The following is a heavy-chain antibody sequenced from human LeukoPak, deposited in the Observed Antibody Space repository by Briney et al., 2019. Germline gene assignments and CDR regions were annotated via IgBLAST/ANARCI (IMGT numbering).Heavy chain of an antibody. V-gene: IGHV3-48*03. CDR1: GFTFSSYE. Sequence: GGSLRLSCAASGFTFSSYEMNWVRQAPRKGLEWVSYISSSGSTIYYADSVKGRFTISRDNAKNSLYLQMNSLRAEDTAVYYCARDLQTYYDFWSGFDYWGQGTLVTVSS. CDR3: ARDLQTYYDFWSGFDY. D-gene: IGHD3-3*01. CDR2: ISSSGSTI. J-gene: IGHJ4*02.